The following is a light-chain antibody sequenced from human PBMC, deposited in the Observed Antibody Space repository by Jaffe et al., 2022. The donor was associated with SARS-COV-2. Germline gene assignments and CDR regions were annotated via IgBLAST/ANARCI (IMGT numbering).Light chain of an antibody. CDR1: QSISTN. CDR3: QEYNTWPRWM. CDR2: GAS. J-gene: IGKJ1*01. Sequence: EMVMTQSPATLSVSPGERATLSCRASQSISTNLAWYQHKPGQAPRLLIYGASTRATGIPARFSGSGSGTEFTLTISSLQSEDFAVYYCQEYNTWPRWMFGQGTKVEIK. V-gene: IGKV3-15*01.